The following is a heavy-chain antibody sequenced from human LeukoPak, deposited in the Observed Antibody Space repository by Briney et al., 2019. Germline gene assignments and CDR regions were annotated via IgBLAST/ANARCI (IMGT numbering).Heavy chain of an antibody. CDR3: ARAGSRWSTFVY. J-gene: IGHJ4*02. CDR2: IYYSGST. V-gene: IGHV4-59*01. D-gene: IGHD6-13*01. Sequence: PSETLSLTCTVSGGSISSYYWSWIRQPPGKGLEWIGYIYYSGSTNYNPSLKSRVTISVDTSKNQFSLKLSSVTAADTAVYYCARAGSRWSTFVYWGQGTLVSVSS. CDR1: GGSISSYY.